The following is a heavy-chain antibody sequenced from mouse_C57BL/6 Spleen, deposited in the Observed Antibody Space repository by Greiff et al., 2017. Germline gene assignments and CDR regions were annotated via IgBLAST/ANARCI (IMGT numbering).Heavy chain of an antibody. V-gene: IGHV1-78*01. D-gene: IGHD6-5*01. J-gene: IGHJ1*03. CDR2: IYPGDGNT. CDR3: ARRCSKGGYFDG. CDR1: GYTFTDHT. Sequence: VQLQQSDAELVKPGASVKISCKVSGYTFTDHTIHWMKQRPEQGLEWIGYIYPGDGNTKYNDKFKGKATLTADKSSSTAYMQRNSLTAADSAVYFCARRCSKGGYFDGWGTGTTVTVSS.